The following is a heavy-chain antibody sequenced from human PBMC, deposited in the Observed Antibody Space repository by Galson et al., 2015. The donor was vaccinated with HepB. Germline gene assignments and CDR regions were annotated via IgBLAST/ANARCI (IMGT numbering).Heavy chain of an antibody. Sequence: SLRLSCAGAGLTFGTYWRSWVRQAPGKGLEWVANRKQDGNEKYYADSVKGRFTISRDNSKNTLYLQMNSLRAEDTAVYYCARAVIPHCSGGSCFPFDYWGQGTLVTVSS. J-gene: IGHJ4*02. CDR1: GLTFGTYW. CDR3: ARAVIPHCSGGSCFPFDY. V-gene: IGHV3-7*01. D-gene: IGHD2-15*01. CDR2: RKQDGNEK.